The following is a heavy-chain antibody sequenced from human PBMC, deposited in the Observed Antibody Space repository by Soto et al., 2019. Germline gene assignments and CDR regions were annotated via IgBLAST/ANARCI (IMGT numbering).Heavy chain of an antibody. V-gene: IGHV1-18*04. CDR1: GYSFSTYD. J-gene: IGHJ5*02. D-gene: IGHD3-3*01. CDR2: ISPKNGNR. Sequence: QPQLVQSGAEVREPGASVKLSCKASGYSFSTYDISWLRQAPGKGLEWMGEISPKNGNRNFVWKFLDRVIMTTDTSSNTAYMELESLRYDDTAIYFCATSYDSGFDPWCHGTLVTVSS. CDR3: ATSYDSGFDP.